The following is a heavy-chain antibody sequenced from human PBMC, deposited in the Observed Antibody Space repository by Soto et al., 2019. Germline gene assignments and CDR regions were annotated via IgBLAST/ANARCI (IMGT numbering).Heavy chain of an antibody. D-gene: IGHD2-21*02. V-gene: IGHV3-7*01. CDR2: IKPDGSAT. CDR3: ARAGYCGPGCYYYFDY. Sequence: PGGSLRLSCAVSGFTFGSYWMNWVRLIPGKGLEWVAYIKPDGSATYYVDSVKGRFTISRDNAKNSRYLQMNSLRVEDTSVYYCARAGYCGPGCYYYFDYWGQGTLVTVSS. CDR1: GFTFGSYW. J-gene: IGHJ4*02.